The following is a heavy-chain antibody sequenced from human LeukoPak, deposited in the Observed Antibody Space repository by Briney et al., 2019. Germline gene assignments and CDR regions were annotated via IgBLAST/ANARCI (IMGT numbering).Heavy chain of an antibody. CDR2: INHSGST. D-gene: IGHD3-3*01. Sequence: PSETLSLTCAVYGGSFSGYYWSWIRQPPGKGLEWIGEINHSGSTNYNPSLKSRVTISVDTSKNQFSLKLSSVTAADTAVYYCARGPVWSGYYKNWFDPWGQGTLVTVSS. CDR1: GGSFSGYY. V-gene: IGHV4-34*01. J-gene: IGHJ5*02. CDR3: ARGPVWSGYYKNWFDP.